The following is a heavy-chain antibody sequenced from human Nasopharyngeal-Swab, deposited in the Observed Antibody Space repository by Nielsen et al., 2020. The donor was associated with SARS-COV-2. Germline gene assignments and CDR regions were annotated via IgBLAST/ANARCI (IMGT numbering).Heavy chain of an antibody. D-gene: IGHD3-10*01. V-gene: IGHV5-10-1*01. CDR2: IDPSDSYT. CDR3: ATSYYYGSGSYYTFSYYYGMDV. J-gene: IGHJ6*02. Sequence: VRQMPGKGLGWMGRIDPSDSYTNYSPSFQGHVTISADKSISTAYLQCSNPKASDTAMYYCATSYYYGSGSYYTFSYYYGMDVWGQGTTVTVSS.